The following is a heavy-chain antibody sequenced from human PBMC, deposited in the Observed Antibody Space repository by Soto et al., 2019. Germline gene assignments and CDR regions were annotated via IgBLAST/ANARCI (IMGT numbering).Heavy chain of an antibody. Sequence: EVQLVESGGGLVQPGGSLRLSYAASRFTFSNSDVNWVHQAPGKGLEWVSGVSWNGSRPHYADSVKGRFIISRDNSRNTLYLQTNSLRAEDTAVYYCVRRYYDFWSGYYAFDIWGQGTMVTVSS. D-gene: IGHD3-3*01. CDR2: VSWNGSRP. CDR3: VRRYYDFWSGYYAFDI. V-gene: IGHV3-35*01. CDR1: RFTFSNSD. J-gene: IGHJ3*02.